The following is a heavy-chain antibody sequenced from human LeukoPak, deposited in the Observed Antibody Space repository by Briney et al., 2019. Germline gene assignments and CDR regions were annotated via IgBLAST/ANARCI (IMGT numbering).Heavy chain of an antibody. CDR2: INTNGGGT. Sequence: GGSLRLSCAASGFTFSSYAMYWVRQAPGKGLEYVSAINTNGGGTYYAISVKGTFIIYRDNSKNALYLQMGSLRIEDRAVYYCARDHGAFDIWGQGTMVTVSS. CDR1: GFTFSSYA. CDR3: ARDHGAFDI. V-gene: IGHV3-64*01. J-gene: IGHJ3*02.